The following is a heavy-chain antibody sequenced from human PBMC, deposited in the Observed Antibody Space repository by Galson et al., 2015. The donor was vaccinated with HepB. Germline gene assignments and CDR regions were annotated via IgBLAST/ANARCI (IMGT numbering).Heavy chain of an antibody. D-gene: IGHD3-10*01. CDR3: ARRRYYGGRGAFDI. Sequence: QSGAEVKKPGESLRISCKGSEYSFTNYWISWVRQMPGEGLEWMGRIDPSDSYTDYSPSFQGHVTISGDKSISTAYLQWSSLKASDTAMYFCARRRYYGGRGAFDIWGQGTMVTVSS. CDR2: IDPSDSYT. CDR1: EYSFTNYW. V-gene: IGHV5-10-1*01. J-gene: IGHJ3*02.